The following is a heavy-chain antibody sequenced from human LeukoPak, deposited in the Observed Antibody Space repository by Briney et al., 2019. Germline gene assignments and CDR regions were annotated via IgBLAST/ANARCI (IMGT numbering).Heavy chain of an antibody. CDR3: TREKWELFGFDY. CDR1: GFTFGDYA. D-gene: IGHD1-26*01. J-gene: IGHJ4*02. V-gene: IGHV3-49*03. Sequence: GGSLRLSCTASGFTFGDYAMGWFRQAPGKGLEWVGFIRSKAYGGTTEYAASVKGRFTISRDDSKSIAYLQMNSLKTEDTAVYYCTREKWELFGFDYWGQGTLVTVSS. CDR2: IRSKAYGGTT.